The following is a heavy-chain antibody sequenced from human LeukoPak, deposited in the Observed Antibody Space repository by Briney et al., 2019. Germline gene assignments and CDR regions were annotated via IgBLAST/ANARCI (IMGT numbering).Heavy chain of an antibody. Sequence: SETLSLTCTVSGGSISSRNYYWGWIRQPPGEGLEWIGKISDSGNTYYSPSLRSRVTISIDTSKNQFSLKLSSVTATDTAVYYCGGGKKVLDYFDYGGQGTLVTVPS. D-gene: IGHD3-16*01. CDR2: ISDSGNT. CDR3: GGGKKVLDYFDY. CDR1: GGSISSRNYY. V-gene: IGHV4-39*01. J-gene: IGHJ4*02.